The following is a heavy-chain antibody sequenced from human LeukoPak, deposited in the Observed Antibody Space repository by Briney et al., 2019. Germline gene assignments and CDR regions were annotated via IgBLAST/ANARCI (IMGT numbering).Heavy chain of an antibody. Sequence: SETLSLTCTVSGGSLSSYYWSWIRQPPGKGLEWIGYIYYSGSGSTNYNPSLKSRVTISVDTSKNQFSLKLSSVTAADTAGYYCARRGGHGGSFDYWGQGTLVTVSS. V-gene: IGHV4-59*12. CDR1: GGSLSSYY. D-gene: IGHD4-23*01. CDR3: ARRGGHGGSFDY. CDR2: IYYSGSGST. J-gene: IGHJ4*02.